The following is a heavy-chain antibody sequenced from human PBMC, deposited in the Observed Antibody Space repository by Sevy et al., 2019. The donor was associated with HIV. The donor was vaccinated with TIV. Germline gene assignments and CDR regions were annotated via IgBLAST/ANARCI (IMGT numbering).Heavy chain of an antibody. CDR1: GFTFSSYW. CDR3: ARSRGWYGNVYYFDY. Sequence: GGSLRLSCAASGFTFSSYWMSWVRQAPGKGLEWVAKIKQDGSEKYYVDSVKGRFTISRDNAKNSLYLQMNSLRAEDTAVYYCARSRGWYGNVYYFDYWGQGTLVTVSS. CDR2: IKQDGSEK. V-gene: IGHV3-7*01. J-gene: IGHJ4*02. D-gene: IGHD6-19*01.